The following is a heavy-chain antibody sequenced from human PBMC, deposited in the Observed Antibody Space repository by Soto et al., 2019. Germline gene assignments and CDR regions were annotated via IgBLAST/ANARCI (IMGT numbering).Heavy chain of an antibody. CDR3: ARENCSSTSCYGNGAPGLYYYYYYGMYV. CDR1: GYTFTSYG. J-gene: IGHJ6*02. V-gene: IGHV1-18*01. Sequence: ASVKVSCKASGYTFTSYGISWVRQAPGQGLEWMGWISAYNGNTNYAQKLQGRVTMTTDTSTSTAYMELRSLRSDDTAVYYCARENCSSTSCYGNGAPGLYYYYYYGMYVWGQGTTVTVSS. D-gene: IGHD2-2*01. CDR2: ISAYNGNT.